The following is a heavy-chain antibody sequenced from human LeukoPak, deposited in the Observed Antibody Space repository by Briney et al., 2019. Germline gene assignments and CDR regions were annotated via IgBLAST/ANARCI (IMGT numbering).Heavy chain of an antibody. CDR1: GFTFSSYA. CDR2: ISYDGSNI. V-gene: IGHV3-30-3*01. CDR3: ARDRGSSGWYRPPPDY. D-gene: IGHD6-19*01. J-gene: IGHJ4*02. Sequence: GGSLRLSCAASGFTFSSYAMHWVRQAPGKGLEWVAVISYDGSNIYYADSVKGRFTISRDNSKNTLYLQMNSLRAEDTAVYYCARDRGSSGWYRPPPDYWGQGTLVTVSS.